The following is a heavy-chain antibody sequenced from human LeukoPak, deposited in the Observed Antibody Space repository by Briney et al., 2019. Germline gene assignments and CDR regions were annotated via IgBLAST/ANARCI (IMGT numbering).Heavy chain of an antibody. D-gene: IGHD1-26*01. CDR1: GYTFISYG. J-gene: IGHJ5*02. V-gene: IGHV1-18*01. Sequence: ASVKVSCKASGYTFISYGITWVRQAPGQGLEWVGWISTYNGNTNYAQKLQGRVTMTTDTSTSTAYMELRSLRSDDTAVYYCARISGSYYADWFDPWGQGTLVTVSS. CDR2: ISTYNGNT. CDR3: ARISGSYYADWFDP.